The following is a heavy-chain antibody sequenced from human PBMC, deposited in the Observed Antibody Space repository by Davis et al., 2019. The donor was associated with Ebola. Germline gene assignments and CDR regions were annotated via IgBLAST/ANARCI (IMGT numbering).Heavy chain of an antibody. Sequence: AASVKVSCKASGYTFTNYGLSWVRQAPGQGLEWMGWISGYDGDTVFAQKFQDRVTMTTDTSTSTAYMELRILRSDDTAVYYCARDEQQIRPAFDIWGQGTEVTVSS. J-gene: IGHJ3*02. D-gene: IGHD6-13*01. CDR3: ARDEQQIRPAFDI. CDR1: GYTFTNYG. V-gene: IGHV1-18*01. CDR2: ISGYDGDT.